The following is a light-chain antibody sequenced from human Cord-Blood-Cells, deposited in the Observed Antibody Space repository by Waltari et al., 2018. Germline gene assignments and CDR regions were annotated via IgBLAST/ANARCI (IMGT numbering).Light chain of an antibody. CDR1: SSDVRSYNL. Sequence: QSALTQPASVSGSPGQSITISCTGTSSDVRSYNLVSWYQQHPGKAPKLMIYEGSKRPSGGSNRFSGSKSGNTASLTISGLQAEDEADYYCCSYAGSSYVFGTGTKVTVL. J-gene: IGLJ1*01. CDR3: CSYAGSSYV. V-gene: IGLV2-23*01. CDR2: EGS.